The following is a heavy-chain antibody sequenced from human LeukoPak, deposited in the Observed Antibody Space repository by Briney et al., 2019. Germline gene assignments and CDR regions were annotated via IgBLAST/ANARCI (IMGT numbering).Heavy chain of an antibody. CDR3: ARGPDILTGYYPFDY. Sequence: GGSLRLSCAASGCTFDDYGMSWVRQAPGKGLEWVSGINWNGGSTGYADSVEGRFTISRDNAKNSLYLQMNSLRADDTALYYCARGPDILTGYYPFDYWGQGTLVTVSS. CDR1: GCTFDDYG. J-gene: IGHJ4*02. D-gene: IGHD3-9*01. V-gene: IGHV3-20*04. CDR2: INWNGGST.